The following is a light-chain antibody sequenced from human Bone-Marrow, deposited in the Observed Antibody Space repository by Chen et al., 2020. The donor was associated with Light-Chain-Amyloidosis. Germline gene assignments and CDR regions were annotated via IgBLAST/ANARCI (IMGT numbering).Light chain of an antibody. CDR2: RDT. CDR1: DLPTKY. V-gene: IGLV3-25*03. CDR3: QSADSSGTYEVI. J-gene: IGLJ2*01. Sequence: SSALPPPPPVSVSPGPTARLTCSGDDLPTKYAYWYQQKPGQAPVLVIHRDTERPSGISERFSGSSSGTTATSTISGVQAEDEADYHCQSADSSGTYEVIFGGGTKLTVL.